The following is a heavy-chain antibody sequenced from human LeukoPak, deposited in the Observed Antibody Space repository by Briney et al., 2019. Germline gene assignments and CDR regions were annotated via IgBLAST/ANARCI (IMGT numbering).Heavy chain of an antibody. D-gene: IGHD3/OR15-3a*01. Sequence: GGSLRVSCVASGFTFSTYWMSWVRQAPGKGLEWVANIKEDGSEKYYVDSVKGRFTFSRDNAKNSVYLQMNSLRAEDTAVYYCARDNWTDYWGQGTLVTVSS. CDR2: IKEDGSEK. V-gene: IGHV3-7*01. CDR3: ARDNWTDY. J-gene: IGHJ4*02. CDR1: GFTFSTYW.